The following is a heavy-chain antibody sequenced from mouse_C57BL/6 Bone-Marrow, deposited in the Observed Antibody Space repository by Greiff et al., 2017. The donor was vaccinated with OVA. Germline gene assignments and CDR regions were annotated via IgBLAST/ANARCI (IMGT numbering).Heavy chain of an antibody. CDR3: ARHEDGYYASYFDY. Sequence: QVQLQQPGPELVKPGASVKMSCKASGYAFSSSWMNWVKQRPGQGLEWIGRIYPGDGDTNYNGKFKGKATLTADKSSSTAYMQLSSLTSEDSAVXFGARHEDGYYASYFDYWGQGTTLTVSS. V-gene: IGHV1-82*01. D-gene: IGHD2-3*01. CDR1: GYAFSSSW. CDR2: IYPGDGDT. J-gene: IGHJ2*01.